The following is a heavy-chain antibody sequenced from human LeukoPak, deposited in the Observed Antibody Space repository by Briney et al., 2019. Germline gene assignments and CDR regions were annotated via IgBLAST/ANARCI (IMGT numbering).Heavy chain of an antibody. CDR1: GFTFSDYY. CDR2: ISSSGSTI. CDR3: ARDPHYDFWSGYSDY. V-gene: IGHV3-11*01. J-gene: IGHJ4*02. Sequence: GGSLRLSCAASGFTFSDYYMSWIRQAPGKGLEWVSYISSSGSTIYYADSVKGRFTIPRDNAKNSLYLQMNSLRAEDTAVYYCARDPHYDFWSGYSDYWGQGTLVTVSS. D-gene: IGHD3-3*01.